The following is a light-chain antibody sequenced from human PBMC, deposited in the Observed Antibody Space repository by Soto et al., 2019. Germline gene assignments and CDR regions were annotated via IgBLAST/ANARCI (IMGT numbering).Light chain of an antibody. J-gene: IGKJ1*01. V-gene: IGKV1-39*01. Sequence: DIQMTRSPSSLSASVGDRVIITCRASQSISSYLNWYQQKPGKAPKLLIYAASSLQSGVPSRFSGSGSGTDFTLTISSLQPEDFATYYCQQSYSTPPTFGQGTRW. CDR3: QQSYSTPPT. CDR1: QSISSY. CDR2: AAS.